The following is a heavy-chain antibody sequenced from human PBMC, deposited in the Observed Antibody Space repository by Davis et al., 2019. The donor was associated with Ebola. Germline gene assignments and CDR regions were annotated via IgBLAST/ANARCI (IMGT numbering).Heavy chain of an antibody. Sequence: SVKVSCKASGGTFSSYAISWVRQAPGQGLEWMGGIIPIFGTANYAQKFQGRVTITADESTSTAYMELSNLRSEDTAVYYCAHLFPVTVDPSSYFDYWGQGTLVTVSS. J-gene: IGHJ4*02. CDR3: AHLFPVTVDPSSYFDY. CDR1: GGTFSSYA. D-gene: IGHD2-21*01. CDR2: IIPIFGTA. V-gene: IGHV1-69*13.